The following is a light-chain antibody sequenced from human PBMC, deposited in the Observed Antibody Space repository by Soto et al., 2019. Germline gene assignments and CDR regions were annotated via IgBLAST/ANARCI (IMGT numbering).Light chain of an antibody. V-gene: IGKV1-5*03. J-gene: IGKJ1*01. Sequence: IQLTQSPSTLSASVGYKVTITFRASQSISSWLAWYQQKPGKAPKLLIYKASTLESGVPSNFSGSGSGTEFTLSISSLQPEDFATYYCQQYNSYPWTFGQGTKVDIK. CDR3: QQYNSYPWT. CDR1: QSISSW. CDR2: KAS.